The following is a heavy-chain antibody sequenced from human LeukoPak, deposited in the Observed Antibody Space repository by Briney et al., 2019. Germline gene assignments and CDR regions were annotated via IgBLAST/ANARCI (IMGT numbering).Heavy chain of an antibody. CDR1: GGSISSSSSY. CDR2: VYYSGSA. V-gene: IGHV4-39*01. D-gene: IGHD2-15*01. CDR3: ARLDYCSGDSCYLGYFDY. J-gene: IGHJ4*02. Sequence: KPSETLSLTCTVSGGSISSSSSYWGWIRQPPGEGLEWIGSVYYSGSAYYNPSLKSRVTISVDTSKNQFSLKLTSVTAADTAVYYCARLDYCSGDSCYLGYFDYWGQGTLVTVSS.